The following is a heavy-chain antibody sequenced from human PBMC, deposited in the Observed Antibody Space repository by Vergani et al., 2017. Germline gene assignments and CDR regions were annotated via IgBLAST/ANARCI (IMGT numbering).Heavy chain of an antibody. V-gene: IGHV3-48*01. D-gene: IGHD4-17*01. Sequence: EVQLLESGGGLVQPGGSLRLTCAASEFTFSNYAMNWVRQAPGKGLEWVSYISSSSSTIYYADSVKGRFTISRDNAKNSLYLQMNSLRAEDTAVYYCARGDYGDYVTFRDYWGQGTLVTVSS. CDR3: ARGDYGDYVTFRDY. CDR2: ISSSSSTI. J-gene: IGHJ4*02. CDR1: EFTFSNYA.